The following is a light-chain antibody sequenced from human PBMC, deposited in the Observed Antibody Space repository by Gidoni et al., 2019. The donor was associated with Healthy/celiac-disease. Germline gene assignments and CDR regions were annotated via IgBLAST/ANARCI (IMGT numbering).Light chain of an antibody. Sequence: EIVTTQSPATLSASPGERATLSCRASQSVSSNLAWYQQKPGQAPRLLIYGASTRATGIPARFSGSGSGTEFTLTISSLQSEDFAVYYCQQYNSWPYTFPQGTKLEIK. CDR3: QQYNSWPYT. CDR1: QSVSSN. V-gene: IGKV3-15*01. J-gene: IGKJ2*01. CDR2: GAS.